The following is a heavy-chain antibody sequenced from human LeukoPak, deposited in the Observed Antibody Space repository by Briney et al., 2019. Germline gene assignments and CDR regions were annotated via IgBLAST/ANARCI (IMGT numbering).Heavy chain of an antibody. Sequence: PGGSLRLSCAASGFTFSSYGTHWVRHAPGKGLEWVAVISYDGSNKYYADSVKGRFPISRENSKNTLYLQMNSLRAEDTAVYYCAKEGREDGDYPYGMDVWGQGTTVTVSS. CDR1: GFTFSSYG. D-gene: IGHD4-17*01. CDR3: AKEGREDGDYPYGMDV. J-gene: IGHJ6*02. CDR2: ISYDGSNK. V-gene: IGHV3-30*18.